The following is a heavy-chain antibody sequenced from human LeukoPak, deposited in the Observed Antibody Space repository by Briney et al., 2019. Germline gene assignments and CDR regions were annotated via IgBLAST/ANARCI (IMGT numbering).Heavy chain of an antibody. CDR2: ISYDGSNK. CDR3: AKAQRVRGYSSGWSETYFDY. Sequence: GGSLRLSRAASGFTFSSYGTHWVRQAPGKGLEWVAVISYDGSNKYYADSVKGRFTISRDNSKNTLYLQMNSLRAEDTAVYYCAKAQRVRGYSSGWSETYFDYWGQGTLVTVSS. CDR1: GFTFSSYG. V-gene: IGHV3-30*18. D-gene: IGHD6-19*01. J-gene: IGHJ4*02.